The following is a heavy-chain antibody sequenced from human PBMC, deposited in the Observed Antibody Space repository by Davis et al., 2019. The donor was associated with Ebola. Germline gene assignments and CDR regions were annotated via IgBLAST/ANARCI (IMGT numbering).Heavy chain of an antibody. V-gene: IGHV4-31*03. CDR3: ARDLSSGWYGDWFDP. Sequence: SETLSLTCTVSGGSISSGGYYWSWIRQHPGKGLEWIGYIYYSGSTNYNPSLKSRVTISVDKSKNQFSLKLSSVTAADTAVYYCARDLSSGWYGDWFDPWGQGTLVTVSS. D-gene: IGHD6-19*01. J-gene: IGHJ5*02. CDR2: IYYSGST. CDR1: GGSISSGGYY.